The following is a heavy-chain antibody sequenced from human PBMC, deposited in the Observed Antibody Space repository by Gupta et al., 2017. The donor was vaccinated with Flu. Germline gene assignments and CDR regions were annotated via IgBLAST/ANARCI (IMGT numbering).Heavy chain of an antibody. CDR2: VFHGGNT. CDR1: GGSISATKYY. Sequence: QLQLQESGPGLVKPSATLSLTCSVSGGSISATKYYWGWVRQPPGKGLEWIGTVFHGGNTYYNASLKSRVAVSADTSKNQFSLELTSLTATDTAIYYCARSPVTSAWFPGTFDIWGQGTLVTVSS. D-gene: IGHD6-19*01. V-gene: IGHV4-39*01. J-gene: IGHJ3*02. CDR3: ARSPVTSAWFPGTFDI.